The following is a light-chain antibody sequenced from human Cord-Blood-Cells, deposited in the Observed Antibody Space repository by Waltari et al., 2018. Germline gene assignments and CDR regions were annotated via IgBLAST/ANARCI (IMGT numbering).Light chain of an antibody. J-gene: IGLJ1*01. CDR3: CSYAGSFYV. Sequence: QSAPTQPASVSGSPGQSITISCTGTSSDVGSYNLVSWYQQHPGKAPKLMICEGSKRPSGVSNRFSCSKSGNTSSLTISGLQAEDEADYYCCSYAGSFYVFGTGTKVTVL. CDR1: SSDVGSYNL. CDR2: EGS. V-gene: IGLV2-23*01.